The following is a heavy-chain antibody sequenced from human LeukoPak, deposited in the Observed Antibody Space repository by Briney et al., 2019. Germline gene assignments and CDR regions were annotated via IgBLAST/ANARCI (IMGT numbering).Heavy chain of an antibody. D-gene: IGHD5-18*01. CDR2: ISGNGGST. CDR3: AKGGRGYSYDAFDI. Sequence: GGSLRLSCAASGFTFSKFAVTWVRQAPGKGLEWVSAISGNGGSTYYADSVKGRFNISRDSSKNTLYLQMNSLRAEDTAVYYCAKGGRGYSYDAFDIWGQGTMVTVSS. V-gene: IGHV3-23*01. J-gene: IGHJ3*02. CDR1: GFTFSKFA.